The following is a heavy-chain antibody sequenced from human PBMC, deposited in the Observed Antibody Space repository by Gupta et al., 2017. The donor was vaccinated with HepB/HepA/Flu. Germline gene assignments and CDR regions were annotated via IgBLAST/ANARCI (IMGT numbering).Heavy chain of an antibody. Sequence: QITLKESGPTLVKPTQTLTLTCTFSGFSLSTSGVGVGWIRQPPGKALEWLALIYWNDDKRYSPSLKSRLTITKDTSKNQVVLTMTNMETVDTATYYCAHNTQYQLLSGSFDPWGQGTLVTVYS. V-gene: IGHV2-5*01. CDR3: AHNTQYQLLSGSFDP. D-gene: IGHD2-2*01. J-gene: IGHJ5*02. CDR2: IYWNDDK. CDR1: GFSLSTSGVG.